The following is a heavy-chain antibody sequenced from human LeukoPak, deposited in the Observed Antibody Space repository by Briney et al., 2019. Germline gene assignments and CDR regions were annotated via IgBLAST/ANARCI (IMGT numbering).Heavy chain of an antibody. CDR2: ISSSGSTI. Sequence: GGSLRLSCAASGFTFSSYEMNWVRQAPGKGLEWVSYISSSGSTIYYADSVKGRFTISRDNAKNSLYLQMNSLRAEDTAVYYCARTGRYYYGSGRIVWGQGTLVTVSS. J-gene: IGHJ4*02. D-gene: IGHD3-10*01. CDR1: GFTFSSYE. CDR3: ARTGRYYYGSGRIV. V-gene: IGHV3-48*03.